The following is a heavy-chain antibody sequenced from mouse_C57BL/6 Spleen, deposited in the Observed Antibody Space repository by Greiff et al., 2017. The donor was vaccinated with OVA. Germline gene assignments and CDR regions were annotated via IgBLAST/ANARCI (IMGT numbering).Heavy chain of an antibody. Sequence: EVHLVESGGGLVKPGGSLKLSCAASGFTFSSYAMSWVRQTPEKRLEWVATISDGGSYTYYPDNVKGRFTISRDNAKNNLYLQMSHLKSEDTAMYYCARVQLLLQFYAMDYWGQGTSVTVSS. V-gene: IGHV5-4*01. CDR2: ISDGGSYT. CDR1: GFTFSSYA. D-gene: IGHD1-1*01. CDR3: ARVQLLLQFYAMDY. J-gene: IGHJ4*01.